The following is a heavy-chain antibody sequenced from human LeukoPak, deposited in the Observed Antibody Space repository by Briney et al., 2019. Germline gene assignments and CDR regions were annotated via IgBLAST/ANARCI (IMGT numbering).Heavy chain of an antibody. CDR1: GYTFTSYD. D-gene: IGHD2-2*01. CDR3: ARKLGYCSSTSCYYWFDP. V-gene: IGHV1-8*03. CDR2: MNPNSGNT. Sequence: GASVKVSCKASGYTFTSYDINWVRQATGQGLEWMGWMNPNSGNTGYAQKFQDRVTITRNTSISTAYMELSSLRSEDTAVYYCARKLGYCSSTSCYYWFDPWGQGTLVTVSS. J-gene: IGHJ5*02.